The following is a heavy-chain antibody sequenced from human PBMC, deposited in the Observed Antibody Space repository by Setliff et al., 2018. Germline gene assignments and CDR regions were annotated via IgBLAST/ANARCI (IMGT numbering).Heavy chain of an antibody. CDR1: GDSISGAKYY. CDR3: ARTGTYRYFDY. J-gene: IGHJ4*02. D-gene: IGHD1-1*01. CDR2: IYSGGTT. Sequence: SETLSLTCTVSGDSISGAKYYWSWIRQSAGKGLECIGRIYSGGTTYYNSSLKSRVTISVDTSKSQFSLRLNSVTAADTAVYYCARTGTYRYFDYWGRGTLVTVSS. V-gene: IGHV4-39*01.